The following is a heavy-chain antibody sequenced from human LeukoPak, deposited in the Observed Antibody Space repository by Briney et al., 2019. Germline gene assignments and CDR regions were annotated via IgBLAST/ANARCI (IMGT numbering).Heavy chain of an antibody. CDR1: GGSFSGYY. V-gene: IGHV4-34*01. CDR3: ARVARNYDYVWGSYRYPYYYMDV. CDR2: INHSGST. J-gene: IGHJ6*03. D-gene: IGHD3-16*02. Sequence: PSETLSLTCAVCGGSFSGYYWSWIRQPPGKGLEWIGEINHSGSTNYNPSLKSRVTISVDTSKNQFSLKLSSVTAADTAVYYCARVARNYDYVWGSYRYPYYYMDVWGKGTTVTVSS.